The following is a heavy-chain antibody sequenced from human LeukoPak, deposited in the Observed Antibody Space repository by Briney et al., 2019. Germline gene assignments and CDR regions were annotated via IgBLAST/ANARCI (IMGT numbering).Heavy chain of an antibody. CDR2: ISAYNGNT. Sequence: ASVKVSCKASGYTFTSYGISWVRQAPGQGLEWMGWISAYNGNTNYAQKLQGRVTMTTDTSTSTAYMELRSLRSDDTAVYYCVRDRDTMVRGVIDYWGQGTLVTVSS. CDR1: GYTFTSYG. D-gene: IGHD3-10*01. V-gene: IGHV1-18*01. J-gene: IGHJ4*02. CDR3: VRDRDTMVRGVIDY.